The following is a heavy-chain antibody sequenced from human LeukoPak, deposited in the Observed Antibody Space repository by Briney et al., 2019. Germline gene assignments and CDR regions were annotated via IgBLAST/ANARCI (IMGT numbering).Heavy chain of an antibody. J-gene: IGHJ6*03. CDR3: ARDGPYDFWSGYYTHFMDV. CDR2: IKQDGSEK. V-gene: IGHV3-7*01. CDR1: GFTFRNYW. D-gene: IGHD3-3*01. Sequence: GGSLRLSCATSGFTFRNYWMSWVRQAPGKGLEWLANIKQDGSEKYYVDSVKGRFTISRDNAKNSLYLQMNSLRAEDTAVYYCARDGPYDFWSGYYTHFMDVWGKGTTVTVSS.